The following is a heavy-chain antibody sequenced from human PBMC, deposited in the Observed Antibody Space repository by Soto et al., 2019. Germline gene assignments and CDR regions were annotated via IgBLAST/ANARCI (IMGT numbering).Heavy chain of an antibody. J-gene: IGHJ6*02. CDR1: GFTFSSYG. CDR2: ISYDGSNK. Sequence: GGSLRLSCAASGFTFSSYGMHWVRQAPGKGLEWVAVISYDGSNKYYADSVKGRFTISRDNSKNTLYLQMNSLRAEDTAVYYCAKGAHYYGSGSYSYYYYYGMGVWGQGTTVTVSS. CDR3: AKGAHYYGSGSYSYYYYYGMGV. V-gene: IGHV3-30*18. D-gene: IGHD3-10*01.